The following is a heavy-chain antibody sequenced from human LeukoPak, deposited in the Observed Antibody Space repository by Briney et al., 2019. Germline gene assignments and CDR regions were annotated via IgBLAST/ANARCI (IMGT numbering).Heavy chain of an antibody. V-gene: IGHV1-8*01. Sequence: ASVKVSCKASGYTFTSYDINWVRQATGQGLEWMGWMNPNSGNTGYAQKFQGRVTMTRNTSISTAYMELRSLRSDDTAVYYCARAQYYDFWSGYYRRLYGMDVWGQGTTVTVSS. CDR2: MNPNSGNT. CDR3: ARAQYYDFWSGYYRRLYGMDV. J-gene: IGHJ6*02. CDR1: GYTFTSYD. D-gene: IGHD3-3*01.